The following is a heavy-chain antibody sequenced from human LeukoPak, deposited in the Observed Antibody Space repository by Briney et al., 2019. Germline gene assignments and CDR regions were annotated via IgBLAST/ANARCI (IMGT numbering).Heavy chain of an antibody. CDR1: GFTFSSYA. J-gene: IGHJ4*02. CDR2: ISGSGGNT. CDR3: ALWPHGNFDY. Sequence: GGSLRLSCAASGFTFSSYAMTWVRQAPGKGLEWVSGISGSGGNTYYADSVKGRFTISRDNSKNTLYLQMNSLRAEDTAVYYCALWPHGNFDYWGQGTLVTVSS. D-gene: IGHD3-10*01. V-gene: IGHV3-23*01.